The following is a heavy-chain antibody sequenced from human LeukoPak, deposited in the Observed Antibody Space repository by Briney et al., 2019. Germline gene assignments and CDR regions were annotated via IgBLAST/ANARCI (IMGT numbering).Heavy chain of an antibody. D-gene: IGHD3-16*01. CDR3: ARDLRSYWFDP. CDR1: GYTFTSYE. J-gene: IGHJ5*02. CDR2: MNPNSGNT. Sequence: GASVKVSCKASGYTFTSYEINWVRQATGQGLEWMGWMNPNSGNTDYAQKFQGRVTMTRNTSINTAYMELSSLRSEDTAVYYCARDLRSYWFDPWGQGTLVTVSS. V-gene: IGHV1-8*01.